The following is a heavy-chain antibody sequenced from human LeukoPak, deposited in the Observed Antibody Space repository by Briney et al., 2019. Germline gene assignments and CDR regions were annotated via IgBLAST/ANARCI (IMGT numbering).Heavy chain of an antibody. CDR1: GYTFTGYY. CDR2: INPNSGGT. V-gene: IGHV1-2*02. Sequence: ASVKVSCKASGYTFTGYYMHWVRQAPGQGLEWKGWINPNSGGTNYAQKFQGRVTMTRDTSISTAYMELSRLRSDDTAVYYCARETGCSSTSCYRGKGNWFDPWGQGTLVTVSS. CDR3: ARETGCSSTSCYRGKGNWFDP. J-gene: IGHJ5*02. D-gene: IGHD2-2*02.